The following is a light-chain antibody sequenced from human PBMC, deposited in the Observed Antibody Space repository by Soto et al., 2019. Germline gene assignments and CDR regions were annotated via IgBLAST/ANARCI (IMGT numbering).Light chain of an antibody. J-gene: IGLJ2*01. CDR3: LLSFSDGRGI. V-gene: IGLV1-40*01. Sequence: QSVLTQPPSVSGAPGQRVTISCTGSSSNIGAGYDVHWYQQFPGTAPKLLIYGNSNRPSGVPDRFSGSKSGTSASLAITGLQAEDEADYYCLLSFSDGRGIFGGGTKLTVL. CDR2: GNS. CDR1: SSNIGAGYD.